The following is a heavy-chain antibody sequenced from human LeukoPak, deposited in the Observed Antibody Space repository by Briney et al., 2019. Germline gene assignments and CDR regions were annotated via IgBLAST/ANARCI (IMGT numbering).Heavy chain of an antibody. V-gene: IGHV3-15*04. CDR1: GLTVTNAW. J-gene: IGHJ4*02. Sequence: GGSLRLSCAASGLTVTNAWMNWVRQAPGKGLEWVGRIASKTDGGTTDYAAPVKGRFTISRDDSKNTLYLQMNSLKTEDTAVYYCVTDLVIKGYFDYWGQGALVTVSS. CDR3: VTDLVIKGYFDY. CDR2: IASKTDGGTT. D-gene: IGHD2-21*01.